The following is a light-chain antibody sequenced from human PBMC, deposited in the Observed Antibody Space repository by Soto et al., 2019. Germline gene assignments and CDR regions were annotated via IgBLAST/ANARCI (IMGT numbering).Light chain of an antibody. CDR1: QSVRDNY. CDR3: QQYGSSPYA. V-gene: IGKV3-20*01. CDR2: DAS. Sequence: IVLTQSPGTLSLSPGERATLSCRASQSVRDNYLAWYQHKPGQAPRLLIYDASTRATAIPDRFNGSGSGKDFTLTVTSLEPEDFAVYYCQQYGSSPYAFGQGTKLEIK. J-gene: IGKJ2*01.